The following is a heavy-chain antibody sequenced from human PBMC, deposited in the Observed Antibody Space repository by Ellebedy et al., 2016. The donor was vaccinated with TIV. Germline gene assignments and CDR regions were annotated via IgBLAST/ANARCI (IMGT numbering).Heavy chain of an antibody. J-gene: IGHJ4*02. V-gene: IGHV4-34*01. CDR1: GGSFSGYY. CDR2: INHSGST. Sequence: SETLSLXXAVYGGSFSGYYWSWIRQPPGKGLEWIGEINHSGSTNYNPSLKSRVTISVDTSKNQFSLKLSSVTAADTAVYYCARVYSSGGKYYFDYWGQGTLVTVSS. CDR3: ARVYSSGGKYYFDY. D-gene: IGHD6-19*01.